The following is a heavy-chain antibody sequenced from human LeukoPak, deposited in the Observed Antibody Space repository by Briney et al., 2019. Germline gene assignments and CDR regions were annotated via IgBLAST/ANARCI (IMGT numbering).Heavy chain of an antibody. J-gene: IGHJ4*02. Sequence: PSETLSLTCTVSGGSISSSSYYWGWIRQPPGKGLEWIGSIYYSGSTYYNPSLKSRVTISVDTSKNQFSLKLSSVTAADTAVYYCARGRYYYDSSGYHDSYYFDYWGQGTLVTVSS. V-gene: IGHV4-39*01. D-gene: IGHD3-22*01. CDR3: ARGRYYYDSSGYHDSYYFDY. CDR2: IYYSGST. CDR1: GGSISSSSYY.